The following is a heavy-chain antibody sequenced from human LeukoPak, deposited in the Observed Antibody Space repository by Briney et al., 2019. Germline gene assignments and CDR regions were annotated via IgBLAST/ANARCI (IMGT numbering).Heavy chain of an antibody. CDR2: IYTSGST. D-gene: IGHD3-3*01. CDR3: ARGSYDFWSGYDY. Sequence: PSQTLSLTCTVSGGSISIGSYYWSWIRQPAGKGLEWIGRIYTSGSTNYNPSLKSRVTISVDTSKNQFSLKLSSVTAADTAVYYCARGSYDFWSGYDYWGQGTLVTVSS. V-gene: IGHV4-61*02. CDR1: GGSISIGSYY. J-gene: IGHJ4*02.